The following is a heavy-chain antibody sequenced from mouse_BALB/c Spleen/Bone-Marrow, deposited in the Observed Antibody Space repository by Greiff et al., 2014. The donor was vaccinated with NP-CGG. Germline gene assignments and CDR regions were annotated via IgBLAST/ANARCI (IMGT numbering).Heavy chain of an antibody. CDR1: GYTFTSYW. J-gene: IGHJ3*01. D-gene: IGHD2-4*01. CDR2: IDPYDSDT. V-gene: IGHV1-74*01. CDR3: ARGRDYDVFAY. Sequence: QVQLQQSGAELVRPGASVKLSCKASGYTFTSYWMNWVKQRPEQGLEWIGRIDPYDSDTHYNQKFKDKAILTVDKSSSTAYMQLSSLTSEDSAVYYCARGRDYDVFAYWGQGTLVTVSA.